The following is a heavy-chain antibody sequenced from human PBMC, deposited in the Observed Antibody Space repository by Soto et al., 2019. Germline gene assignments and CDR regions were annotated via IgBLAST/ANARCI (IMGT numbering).Heavy chain of an antibody. V-gene: IGHV5-51*01. CDR2: IYPGDSDT. Sequence: PXESLNVSWKGSGYSFTSYWSGWVRQMPGKGLEWMGIIYPGDSDTRYSPSFQGQVTISADKSISTAYLQWSSLKASDTAMYYCARIGEVVTPYGMDVWGQGTTVTVSS. CDR3: ARIGEVVTPYGMDV. J-gene: IGHJ6*02. D-gene: IGHD3-22*01. CDR1: GYSFTSYW.